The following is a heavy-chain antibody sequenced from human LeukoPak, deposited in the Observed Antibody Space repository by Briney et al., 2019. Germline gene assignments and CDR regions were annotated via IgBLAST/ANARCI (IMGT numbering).Heavy chain of an antibody. CDR1: GYTFTSYG. Sequence: ASVKVSCKASGYTFTSYGISWVRQAPGQGLEWMGWISAYNGNTNYAQKLQGRVTITRDRSMSTAYMELSSLRSEDTAMYYCATHEPGEYSSFFSFDYWGQGTLVTVSS. D-gene: IGHD3-16*01. V-gene: IGHV1-18*01. CDR2: ISAYNGNT. CDR3: ATHEPGEYSSFFSFDY. J-gene: IGHJ4*02.